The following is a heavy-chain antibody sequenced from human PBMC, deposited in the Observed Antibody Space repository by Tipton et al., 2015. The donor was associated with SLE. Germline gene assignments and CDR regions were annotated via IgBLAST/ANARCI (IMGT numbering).Heavy chain of an antibody. CDR2: IYHSDSI. CDR1: GYSLTSGYY. D-gene: IGHD3-22*01. Sequence: TLSLTCTVSGYSLTSGYYWGWIRQPPGKGLEWIGRIYHSDSIYHNPSLKSRVTISVDTSKNQFSLRLSSVTAADTAVYYCARVGDGTGYYYSLPRPSFDAWGQGTLVTVSS. V-gene: IGHV4-38-2*02. J-gene: IGHJ4*02. CDR3: ARVGDGTGYYYSLPRPSFDA.